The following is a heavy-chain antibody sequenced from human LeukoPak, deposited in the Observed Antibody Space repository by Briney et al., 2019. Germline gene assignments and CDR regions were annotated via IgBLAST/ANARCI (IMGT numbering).Heavy chain of an antibody. Sequence: SVKVSCKASGGTFSSYAISWVRQAPGQGLEWMGRIIPIFGAANYAQKFQGRVTITTDESTSTAYMELSSLRSEDTAAYYCASGVTTVTIDAFDIWGQGTMVTVSS. V-gene: IGHV1-69*05. CDR3: ASGVTTVTIDAFDI. J-gene: IGHJ3*02. D-gene: IGHD4-17*01. CDR1: GGTFSSYA. CDR2: IIPIFGAA.